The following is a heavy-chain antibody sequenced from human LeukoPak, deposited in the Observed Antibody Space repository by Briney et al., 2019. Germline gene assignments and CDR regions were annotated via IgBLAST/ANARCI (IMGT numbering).Heavy chain of an antibody. Sequence: GGSLRLSCAASGFTFSSYAMHWVRQAPGKGLEWVAVISYDGSNKYYADSVKGRFTISRDNSKNTLYLQMNSLRAEDTAVYYCASTYYDSSGLYTFDYWGQGTLVIVSS. V-gene: IGHV3-30-3*01. J-gene: IGHJ4*02. CDR2: ISYDGSNK. CDR3: ASTYYDSSGLYTFDY. CDR1: GFTFSSYA. D-gene: IGHD3-22*01.